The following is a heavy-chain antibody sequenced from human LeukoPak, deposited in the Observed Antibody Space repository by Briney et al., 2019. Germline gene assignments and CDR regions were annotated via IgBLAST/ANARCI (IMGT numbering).Heavy chain of an antibody. D-gene: IGHD2-2*01. Sequence: ASVKVSCKASGYTFSSYYIHWVRQAPGQGLEWMGIINPSGGSTDYAQKFQGRVTVTRDTSTSTVFMELSSLRSEDTAVYFCARGPPGRVSDTSKRGLFDPWGQGTRVTVSS. J-gene: IGHJ5*02. CDR1: GYTFSSYY. CDR3: ARGPPGRVSDTSKRGLFDP. CDR2: INPSGGST. V-gene: IGHV1-46*01.